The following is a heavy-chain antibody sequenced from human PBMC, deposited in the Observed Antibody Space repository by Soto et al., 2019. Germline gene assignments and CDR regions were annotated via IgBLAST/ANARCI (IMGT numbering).Heavy chain of an antibody. J-gene: IGHJ5*02. CDR3: AIDVSGLNWFDP. V-gene: IGHV3-48*02. CDR1: GFTFSSYS. CDR2: ISSSSSTI. Sequence: EVQLVESGGGLVQPGGSLRLSCAASGFTFSSYSMNWVRQAPGKGLEWVSYISSSSSTIYYADSVKGRFTSSRDNAKNSLSLQMNSLRDEDTAVYYCAIDVSGLNWFDPWGQGTLVTVSS. D-gene: IGHD5-12*01.